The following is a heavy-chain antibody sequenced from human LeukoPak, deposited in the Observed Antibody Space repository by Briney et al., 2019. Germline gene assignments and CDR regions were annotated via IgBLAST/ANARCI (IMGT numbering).Heavy chain of an antibody. D-gene: IGHD3-3*02. V-gene: IGHV3-53*01. CDR1: GFIVSTNY. CDR2: IHNGGST. CDR3: ASLARDY. Sequence: GGSLRLSCAASGFIVSTNYMTWVRQAPGKGLEWVSVIHNGGSTYYADSVKGRFTLSIDNSKNMLYLQMNSLRVEDTSVYYCASLARDYWGPGTLVTVSS. J-gene: IGHJ4*02.